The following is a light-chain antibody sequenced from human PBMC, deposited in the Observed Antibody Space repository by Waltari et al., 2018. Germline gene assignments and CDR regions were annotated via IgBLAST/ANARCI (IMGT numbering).Light chain of an antibody. V-gene: IGKV1-5*03. CDR3: QHYNNYSPWT. Sequence: DIQMTQSPSTLSASVGDRVPITCRTSQNINSWLAWYQQKPGKAPKLLIYKASSLESGVPSRFSGSGSGTEFTLTITSLQPDEFATYFCQHYNNYSPWTFGQGTKVEVK. CDR2: KAS. J-gene: IGKJ1*01. CDR1: QNINSW.